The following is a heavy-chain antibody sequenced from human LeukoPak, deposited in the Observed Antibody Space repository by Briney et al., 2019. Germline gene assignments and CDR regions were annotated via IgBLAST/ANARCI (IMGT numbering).Heavy chain of an antibody. CDR3: ASLSVWELATHPGGSFDY. D-gene: IGHD5-24*01. V-gene: IGHV4-30-4*01. CDR1: GGLTSSGDYF. J-gene: IGHJ4*02. Sequence: SQTLSLTCTVSGGLTSSGDYFWSWLRQSPGKGLEWIGQIYHSGTTLYSPSLKSRLSISIHTSKNQFSLRLSSVTAADTAVYYCASLSVWELATHPGGSFDYWGRGVLVTVSS. CDR2: IYHSGTT.